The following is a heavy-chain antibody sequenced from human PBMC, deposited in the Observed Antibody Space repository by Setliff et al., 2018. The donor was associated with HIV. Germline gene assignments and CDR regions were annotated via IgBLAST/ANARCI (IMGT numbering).Heavy chain of an antibody. V-gene: IGHV3-74*01. Sequence: GGSLRLSCSASGFTFSSHWMHWVRQAPGKGLVWVSLINTDGSSTSYAGSVKGRFTISRDNSKNTLYLQMNSLRAEDTAAYFCAKDFGYSSGWYLVSGTFDIWGQGTKVTVSS. CDR3: AKDFGYSSGWYLVSGTFDI. J-gene: IGHJ3*02. CDR1: GFTFSSHW. CDR2: INTDGSST. D-gene: IGHD6-19*01.